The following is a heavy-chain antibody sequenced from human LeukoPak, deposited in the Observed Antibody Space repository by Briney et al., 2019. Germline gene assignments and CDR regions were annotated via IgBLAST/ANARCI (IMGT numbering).Heavy chain of an antibody. V-gene: IGHV1-18*01. CDR2: ISAYNGNT. CDR1: GYTFTIYG. D-gene: IGHD2/OR15-2a*01. J-gene: IGHJ5*02. Sequence: GASVTVSFTASGYTFTIYGISWVRQAPGQGLEWMGWISAYNGNTNYAQKLQGRVTMTTDTSTSTAYMELRSLRSDDTAVYYCAREQNILVRGWFDPWGQGTLVSVSS. CDR3: AREQNILVRGWFDP.